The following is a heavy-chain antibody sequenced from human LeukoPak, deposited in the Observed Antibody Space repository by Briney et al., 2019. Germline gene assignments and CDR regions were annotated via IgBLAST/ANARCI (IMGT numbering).Heavy chain of an antibody. V-gene: IGHV4-59*01. D-gene: IGHD6-19*01. CDR1: GGSISSYY. CDR2: IYYSGST. J-gene: IGHJ3*02. Sequence: SETLSLTCTVSGGSISSYYWSWIRQPPGKGLEWIGYIYYSGSTDYNPSLKSRVTISVDTSKNHFSLKLSSVTAADTAVYYCARGPIAVAGTNAFDIWGQGTMVTVSS. CDR3: ARGPIAVAGTNAFDI.